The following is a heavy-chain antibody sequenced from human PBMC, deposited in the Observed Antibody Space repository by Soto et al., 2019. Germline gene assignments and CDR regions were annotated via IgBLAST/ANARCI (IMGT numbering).Heavy chain of an antibody. D-gene: IGHD3-10*01. J-gene: IGHJ3*02. CDR3: AKSITMVRGVIDAFDI. Sequence: GGSLRLSCAASGFTFSSYAMSWVHQAPGKGLEWVSAISGSGGSTYYADSVKGRFTISRDNSKNTLYLQMNSLRAEDTAVYYCAKSITMVRGVIDAFDIWGQGTMVTVSS. CDR2: ISGSGGST. V-gene: IGHV3-23*01. CDR1: GFTFSSYA.